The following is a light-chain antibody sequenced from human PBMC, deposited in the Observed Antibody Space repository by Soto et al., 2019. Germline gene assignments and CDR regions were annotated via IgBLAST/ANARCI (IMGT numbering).Light chain of an antibody. V-gene: IGLV2-14*01. CDR3: SSYTNINTRACV. CDR1: SGDIGSYNR. CDR2: EVT. Sequence: SALTQPASGSGSAGQSITISCTGTSGDIGSYNRVSWYQQHPGKAPKLIIYEVTDRPSGVSNRFSGSKSGNTASLTISGLQAEDEAEYYCSSYTNINTRACVFGTGTKVTVL. J-gene: IGLJ1*01.